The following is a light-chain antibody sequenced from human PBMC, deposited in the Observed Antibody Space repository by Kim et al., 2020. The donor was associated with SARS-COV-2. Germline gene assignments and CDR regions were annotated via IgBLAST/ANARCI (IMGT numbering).Light chain of an antibody. CDR1: QSISSY. V-gene: IGKV1-39*01. CDR2: AAS. Sequence: SSLSASVGDRVTITCRASQSISSYLNWYQQKPGKAPKLLIYAASSLQSGVPSRFSGSGSGTDFTLTISSLQPEVFATYYCQLGFTFGPGTKVDIK. CDR3: QLGFT. J-gene: IGKJ3*01.